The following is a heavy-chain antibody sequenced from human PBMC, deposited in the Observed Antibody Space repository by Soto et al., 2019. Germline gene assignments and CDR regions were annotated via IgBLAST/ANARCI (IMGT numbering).Heavy chain of an antibody. CDR2: INPSGGST. CDR3: ASNEQTTYYYGMDV. CDR1: GYTFTSYY. J-gene: IGHJ6*02. D-gene: IGHD1-1*01. Sequence: ASVKVSCKACGYTFTSYYMHWVGQAAGQGLEWMGIINPSGGSTSYAQKFQGRVTMTRDTSTSTVYMELSSLRSEDTAVYYCASNEQTTYYYGMDVWGQGTTVTVSS. V-gene: IGHV1-46*01.